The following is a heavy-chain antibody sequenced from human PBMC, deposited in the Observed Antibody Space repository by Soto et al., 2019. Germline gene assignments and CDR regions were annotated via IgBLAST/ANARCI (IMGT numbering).Heavy chain of an antibody. CDR3: ARGRAAAAYFDP. Sequence: SDTLSLTCAVYGGSFSGYYWSWIRQPPGKGLEWIGEINHSGSTNYNPSLKSRVTISVDTSKNQFSLKLSSVTAADTAVYYCARGRAAAAYFDPWGQGTLVNVSS. J-gene: IGHJ5*02. CDR2: INHSGST. D-gene: IGHD6-13*01. CDR1: GGSFSGYY. V-gene: IGHV4-34*01.